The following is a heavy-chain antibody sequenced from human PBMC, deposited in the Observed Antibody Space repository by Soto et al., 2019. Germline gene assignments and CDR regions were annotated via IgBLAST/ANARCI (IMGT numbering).Heavy chain of an antibody. J-gene: IGHJ3*01. CDR1: GVSLSNFGVG. D-gene: IGHD6-19*01. CDR3: AHVAVGTVGNEAFDF. V-gene: IGHV2-5*01. Sequence: QITLEESGPTLVKPTQTLTLTCSFSGVSLSNFGVGVGWIRQPPGKALEWLAVIYWNDDKRYNLSLKSRLTITNDTSKNQVVLTMTNMDPVDTATYYCAHVAVGTVGNEAFDFWGQGTVLTVSS. CDR2: IYWNDDK.